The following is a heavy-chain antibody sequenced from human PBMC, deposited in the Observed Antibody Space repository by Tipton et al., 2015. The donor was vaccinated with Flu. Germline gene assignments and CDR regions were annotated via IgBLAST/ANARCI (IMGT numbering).Heavy chain of an antibody. Sequence: TLSLTCAVYGGSFSGYYWSWIRQPPGKGLEWIGEINHSGSTNYNPSLKSRVTISVDTSKNQFSLKLSSVTAADTAVYYCARALRNRYSPPYYYYYGMDVWGQGTTVTVSS. CDR3: ARALRNRYSPPYYYYYGMDV. J-gene: IGHJ6*02. CDR1: GGSFSGYY. CDR2: INHSGST. V-gene: IGHV4-34*01. D-gene: IGHD5-18*01.